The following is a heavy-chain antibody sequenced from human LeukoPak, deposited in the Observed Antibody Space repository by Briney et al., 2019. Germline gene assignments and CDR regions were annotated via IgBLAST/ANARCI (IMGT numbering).Heavy chain of an antibody. V-gene: IGHV1-46*01. CDR2: INPSGGST. J-gene: IGHJ3*02. Sequence: ASVKASCKASGYTFTSYYMHWVRQAPGQGLEWMGIINPSGGSTSYAQKFQGRVTMTRDTSTSTVYMELSSLGSEDTAVYYCARSWLGYYYYDTPLYAFDIWGQGTMVTVSS. CDR1: GYTFTSYY. CDR3: ARSWLGYYYYDTPLYAFDI. D-gene: IGHD3-22*01.